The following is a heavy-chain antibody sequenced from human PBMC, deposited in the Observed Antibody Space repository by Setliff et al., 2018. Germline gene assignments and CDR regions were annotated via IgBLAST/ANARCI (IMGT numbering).Heavy chain of an antibody. J-gene: IGHJ4*02. CDR1: DDSITASGYF. CDR3: ARIITTKASAADFDY. V-gene: IGHV4-39*01. Sequence: KTSETLSLTCTVSDDSITASGYFWGWSRQPPGKGLEWIGSLYYGGSTYSTYYNPSLKSRITISVDTSMNQFSLRLSSVTAADTAVYYCARIITTKASAADFDYWGQGTLVTVSS. D-gene: IGHD1-1*01. CDR2: LYYGGSTYST.